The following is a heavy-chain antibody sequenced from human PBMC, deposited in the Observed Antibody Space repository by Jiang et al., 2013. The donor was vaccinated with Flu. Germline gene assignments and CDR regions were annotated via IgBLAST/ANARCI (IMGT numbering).Heavy chain of an antibody. CDR1: GYTFTNYA. CDR3: ARVARGYPRPGIALY. D-gene: IGHD6-13*01. V-gene: IGHV7-4-1*02. Sequence: CKASGYTFTNYALNWVRQTPGQGLEWMGWINTNTGNPTYAQGFTGRFVFSLDTSVSTAYLQISSLRAEDTAAYYCARVARGYPRPGIALYWGQGTLVTVSS. CDR2: INTNTGNP. J-gene: IGHJ4*02.